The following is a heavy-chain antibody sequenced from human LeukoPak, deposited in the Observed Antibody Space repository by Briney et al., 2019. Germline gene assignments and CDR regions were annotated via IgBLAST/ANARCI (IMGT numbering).Heavy chain of an antibody. Sequence: SETLSLTCTVSGGSISSGDYYWSWIRQPPGKGLEWIGYIYYSGSTYYNPSLKSRVTISVDTSKNQFSLKLSSVTAADTAVYYCARAVGSSSWRYFDYWGQGTLVTVSS. V-gene: IGHV4-30-4*01. J-gene: IGHJ4*02. D-gene: IGHD6-13*01. CDR1: GGSISSGDYY. CDR2: IYYSGST. CDR3: ARAVGSSSWRYFDY.